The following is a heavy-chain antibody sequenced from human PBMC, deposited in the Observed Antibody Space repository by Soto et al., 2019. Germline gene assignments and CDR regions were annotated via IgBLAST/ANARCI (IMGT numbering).Heavy chain of an antibody. CDR2: ISYDGSNK. J-gene: IGHJ6*02. CDR1: GFTFSSYG. Sequence: QVQLVESGGGVVQPGRSLRLSCAASGFTFSSYGMHWVRQAPGKGLEWVAVISYDGSNKYYADSVKGRFTISRDNSKNTLYLQINSLRAENTAVYYCAKEGQYYDILTGYRSYDGMDVWGQGTTVTVSS. V-gene: IGHV3-30*18. CDR3: AKEGQYYDILTGYRSYDGMDV. D-gene: IGHD3-9*01.